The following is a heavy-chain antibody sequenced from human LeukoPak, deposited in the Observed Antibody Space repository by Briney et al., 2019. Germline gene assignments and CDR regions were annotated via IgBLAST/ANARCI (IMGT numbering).Heavy chain of an antibody. J-gene: IGHJ1*01. D-gene: IGHD3-22*01. V-gene: IGHV3-23*01. Sequence: GGSLRLSCAASGFTFSSYAMSWVRQAPGKGLEWVSVISGSGGSTYYADSVKGRFTISRDNAKNSLYLQMTSLRAEDTAVYYCAISAPNYYDSSGYYSYFQHWGQGTLVTVSS. CDR2: ISGSGGST. CDR3: AISAPNYYDSSGYYSYFQH. CDR1: GFTFSSYA.